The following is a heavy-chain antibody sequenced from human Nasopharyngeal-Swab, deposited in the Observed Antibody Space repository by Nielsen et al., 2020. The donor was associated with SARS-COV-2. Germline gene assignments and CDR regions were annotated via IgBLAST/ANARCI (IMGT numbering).Heavy chain of an antibody. V-gene: IGHV4-59*08. D-gene: IGHD1-26*01. CDR2: TYYSGST. J-gene: IGHJ4*02. Sequence: SKTLSLTCTVSGGSISSYYWPWIRQSPGKGLEWIGYTYYSGSTDYNPSLKGRVTISEDTSKNQFPLKLNSVTATDTAVYYCARRETIVESLDYWGQGTMVTVSS. CDR3: ARRETIVESLDY. CDR1: GGSISSYY.